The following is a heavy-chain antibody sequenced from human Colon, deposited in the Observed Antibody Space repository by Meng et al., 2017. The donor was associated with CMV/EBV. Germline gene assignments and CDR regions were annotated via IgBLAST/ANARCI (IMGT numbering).Heavy chain of an antibody. CDR3: ARAVSGRRLQYYFDY. D-gene: IGHD1-26*01. Sequence: SETLSLTCTVSNYSISSGYYWGWIRQPPGKGLEWIGNIYHSESTYYNPSLKSRVSISVDTSKNQFSLRLSSVTAADTAVYYCARAVSGRRLQYYFDYWGRGTLVTVSS. CDR1: NYSISSGYY. J-gene: IGHJ4*02. CDR2: IYHSEST. V-gene: IGHV4-38-2*02.